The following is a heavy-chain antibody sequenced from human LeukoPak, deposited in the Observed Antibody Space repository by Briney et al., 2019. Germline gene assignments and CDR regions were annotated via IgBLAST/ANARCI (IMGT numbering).Heavy chain of an antibody. Sequence: ASVKVSCKASGYTFTSYGISWVRQAPGQGLEWMGWISAYNGNTNYAQKLQGRVTMTTDTSTSTAYMELRSLRSDDTAVNYCASDVDYYDSSGQGFQHWGQGTLVTVSS. J-gene: IGHJ1*01. CDR1: GYTFTSYG. V-gene: IGHV1-18*01. CDR3: ASDVDYYDSSGQGFQH. CDR2: ISAYNGNT. D-gene: IGHD3-22*01.